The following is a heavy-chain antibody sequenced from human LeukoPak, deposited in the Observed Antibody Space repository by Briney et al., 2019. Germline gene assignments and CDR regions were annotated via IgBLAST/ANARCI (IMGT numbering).Heavy chain of an antibody. CDR3: ARGSIGSVFTMVRGVPRWFDP. CDR1: GGSISSSSYY. J-gene: IGHJ5*02. V-gene: IGHV4-39*01. Sequence: SETLSLTCTVSGGSISSSSYYWGWIRQPPGKGLEWIGGIYYSGSTYYNPSLKSRVTISVDTSKNQFSLKLSSVTAADTAVYYCARGSIGSVFTMVRGVPRWFDPWGQGTLVTVSS. D-gene: IGHD3-10*01. CDR2: IYYSGST.